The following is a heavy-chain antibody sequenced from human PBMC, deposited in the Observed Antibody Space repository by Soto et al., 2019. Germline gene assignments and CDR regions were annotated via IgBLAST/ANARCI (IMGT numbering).Heavy chain of an antibody. D-gene: IGHD6-19*01. V-gene: IGHV3-23*01. CDR3: AIPSGLTVTGPDY. Sequence: PGGSLRLSCAAPGFTFSSYAMSWVRQAPGKGLEWVSAISGDSGSTYYADSVKGRFTISRDNSKNTLYLQMNSLRAGDTALYYCAIPSGLTVTGPDYWGQGTLVTVSS. J-gene: IGHJ4*02. CDR2: ISGDSGST. CDR1: GFTFSSYA.